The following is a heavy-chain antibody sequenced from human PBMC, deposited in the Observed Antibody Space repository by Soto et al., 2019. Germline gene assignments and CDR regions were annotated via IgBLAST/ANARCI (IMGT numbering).Heavy chain of an antibody. Sequence: SLKVSCKASGTTFTTFAITWVRQAPGQGLEWMGGIIPIFGTANYAQKFQGRVTITADESTSTAYMELSSLRSEDTAVYYCARVGYYDSSGYYRDYWGRG. D-gene: IGHD3-22*01. J-gene: IGHJ4*02. V-gene: IGHV1-69*13. CDR3: ARVGYYDSSGYYRDY. CDR1: GTTFTTFA. CDR2: IIPIFGTA.